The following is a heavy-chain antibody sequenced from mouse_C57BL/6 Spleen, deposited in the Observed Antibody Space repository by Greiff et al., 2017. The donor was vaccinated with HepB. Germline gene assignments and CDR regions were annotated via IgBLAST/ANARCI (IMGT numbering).Heavy chain of an antibody. V-gene: IGHV1-63*01. CDR3: ARWGDYDGYFDY. D-gene: IGHD2-4*01. J-gene: IGHJ2*01. Sequence: QVQLQQSGAELVRPGTSVKMSCKASGYTFTNYWIGWVKQRPGHGLEWIGDIYPGGGYTNYNEKFKGKATLTADKSSSTAYMQISSLTSEDSAIYYCARWGDYDGYFDYWGQGTTLTVSS. CDR2: IYPGGGYT. CDR1: GYTFTNYW.